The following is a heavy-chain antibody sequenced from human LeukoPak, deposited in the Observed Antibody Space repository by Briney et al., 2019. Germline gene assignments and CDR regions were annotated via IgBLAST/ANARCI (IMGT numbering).Heavy chain of an antibody. Sequence: PGGSLRLSCAASGFTFDNYAMNWVSQAPGKGLEWVSYISGGGAKRHYSDSVKGRFTISRDNPKNTLYLQINSLRAEDTAMYYCAKCSAGYYNDAFDIWGRGTMVTVSS. J-gene: IGHJ3*02. CDR3: AKCSAGYYNDAFDI. V-gene: IGHV3-23*01. CDR2: ISGGGAKR. D-gene: IGHD3-10*02. CDR1: GFTFDNYA.